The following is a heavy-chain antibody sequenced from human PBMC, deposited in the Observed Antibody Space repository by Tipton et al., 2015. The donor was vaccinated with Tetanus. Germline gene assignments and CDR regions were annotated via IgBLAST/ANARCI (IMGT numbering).Heavy chain of an antibody. CDR1: GGSVSSGSYY. J-gene: IGHJ4*02. CDR2: ILYGGGT. Sequence: GLVKPSETLSLTCTIFGGSVSSGSYYWAWIRQPPGKGLEYIGYILYGGGTHYNPSLKSRVTVSADPSQNQFSLKLSSVTAADTAVYYCARIHDFLSGHFDFWGQGTLVAASS. D-gene: IGHD3-3*01. CDR3: ARIHDFLSGHFDF. V-gene: IGHV4-61*01.